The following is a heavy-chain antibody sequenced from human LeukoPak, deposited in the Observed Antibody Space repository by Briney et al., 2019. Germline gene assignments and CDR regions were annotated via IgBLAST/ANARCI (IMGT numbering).Heavy chain of an antibody. CDR1: GFTFSSYS. V-gene: IGHV3-21*01. CDR2: IISSSSTYI. D-gene: IGHD3-3*01. Sequence: GGSLRLSCAASGFTFSSYSMNWVRQAPGKGLEWVSSIISSSSTYIYYAHSVKGRFTISRDNSKNTLYLQMDSLRAEDTAVYYCARDRAWNYFDYWGQGTLVTVSS. J-gene: IGHJ4*02. CDR3: ARDRAWNYFDY.